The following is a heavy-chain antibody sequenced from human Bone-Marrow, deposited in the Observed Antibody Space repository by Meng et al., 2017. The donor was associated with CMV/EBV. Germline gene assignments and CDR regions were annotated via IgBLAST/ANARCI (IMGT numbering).Heavy chain of an antibody. Sequence: QLRGSGPVLVKPSELLSLTCTGSGGSISSRSYYWGWIRQPPGKGLEWIGSIYYSGSTYYNPSLKSRVTISVDTSKNQFSLKLSSVTAADTAVYYCAREYYDSSGYYYLSRCYFDYWGQGTLVTVSS. CDR3: AREYYDSSGYYYLSRCYFDY. J-gene: IGHJ4*02. D-gene: IGHD3-22*01. CDR1: GGSISSRSYY. V-gene: IGHV4-39*07. CDR2: IYYSGST.